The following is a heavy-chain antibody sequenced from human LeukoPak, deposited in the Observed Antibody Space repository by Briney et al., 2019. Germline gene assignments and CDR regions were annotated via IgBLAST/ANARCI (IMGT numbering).Heavy chain of an antibody. CDR2: ISGSGGST. Sequence: GGSLRLSCAASGFTFSSYAMSWVHQAPGKGLEWVSAISGSGGSTYYADSVKGRFTISRDNSKNTLYLQMNSLRAEDTAVYYCAKGSSSGYPTDLDYWGQGTLVTVSS. V-gene: IGHV3-23*01. J-gene: IGHJ4*02. CDR3: AKGSSSGYPTDLDY. CDR1: GFTFSSYA. D-gene: IGHD3-22*01.